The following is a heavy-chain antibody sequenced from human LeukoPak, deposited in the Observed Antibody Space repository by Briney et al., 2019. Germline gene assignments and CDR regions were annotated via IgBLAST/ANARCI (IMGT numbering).Heavy chain of an antibody. CDR2: IYYSGST. CDR3: ARDQSNQWLRQGDPYRGYYYMDV. CDR1: GGSISSYY. J-gene: IGHJ6*03. V-gene: IGHV4-59*01. Sequence: PSETLSLTCTVSGGSISSYYWSWIRQPPGKGLEWIGYIYYSGSTNYKPSLKSRVTISVDTSKNQFSLKLSSVTAADTAVYYCARDQSNQWLRQGDPYRGYYYMDVWGKGTTVTVSS. D-gene: IGHD6-19*01.